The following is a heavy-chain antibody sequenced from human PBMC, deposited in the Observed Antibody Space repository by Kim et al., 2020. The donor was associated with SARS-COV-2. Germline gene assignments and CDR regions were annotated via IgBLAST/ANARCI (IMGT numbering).Heavy chain of an antibody. Sequence: SVKVSCKASGGTFSSYAISWVRQAPGQGLEWMGGIIPIFGTANYAQKFQGRVTITADESTSTAYMELSSLRSEDTAVYYCARDTGIVVVPAAICMDVWGQGTTVTVSS. CDR2: IIPIFGTA. CDR1: GGTFSSYA. CDR3: ARDTGIVVVPAAICMDV. V-gene: IGHV1-69*13. J-gene: IGHJ6*02. D-gene: IGHD2-2*02.